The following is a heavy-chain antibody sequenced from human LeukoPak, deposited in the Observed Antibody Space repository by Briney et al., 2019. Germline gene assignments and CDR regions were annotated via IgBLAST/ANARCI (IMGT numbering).Heavy chain of an antibody. CDR1: RLIVSSNY. CDR3: ARDRGWFDP. V-gene: IGHV3-66*01. Sequence: GGSLRLSCAASRLIVSSNYMAWVRQAPGKGLEWVSVIYSGGKTYYADSVKGRFTISRDNSKNTLYLQMNSLRAEDTAVYYCARDRGWFDPWRLGTLVTVSS. CDR2: IYSGGKT. J-gene: IGHJ5*02.